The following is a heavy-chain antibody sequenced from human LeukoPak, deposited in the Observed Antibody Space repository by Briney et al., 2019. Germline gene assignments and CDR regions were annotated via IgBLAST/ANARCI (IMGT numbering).Heavy chain of an antibody. D-gene: IGHD3-10*01. CDR2: ISSSSSTI. V-gene: IGHV3-48*01. CDR1: GLTISSYS. Sequence: GSLRLSCAASGLTISSYSMNWVRQAPGKGLQWVSYISSSSSTIYYADSVKGRFTISRDNAKNSLYLQMNSLRAEDTAVYYCARALWFGETFPAYWGQGTLVTVSS. CDR3: ARALWFGETFPAY. J-gene: IGHJ4*02.